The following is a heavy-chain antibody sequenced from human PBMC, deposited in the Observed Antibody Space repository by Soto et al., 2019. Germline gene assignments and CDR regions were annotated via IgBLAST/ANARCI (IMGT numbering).Heavy chain of an antibody. D-gene: IGHD6-13*01. V-gene: IGHV3-74*01. CDR1: GFTFSSYW. Sequence: GSLRLSCAASGFTFSSYWMHWVRQAPGKGLVWVSRINSDGSSTSYADSVKGRFTISRDNAKNTLYLQMNSLRAEDTAVYYCARDLGYSSSWNWFDPWGQGTLATVSS. CDR2: INSDGSST. CDR3: ARDLGYSSSWNWFDP. J-gene: IGHJ5*02.